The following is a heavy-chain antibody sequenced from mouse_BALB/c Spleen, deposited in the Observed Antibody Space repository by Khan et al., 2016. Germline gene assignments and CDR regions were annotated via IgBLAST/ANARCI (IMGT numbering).Heavy chain of an antibody. V-gene: IGHV1S136*01. CDR1: GYTFTSYV. CDR3: ARGDGNYRTDWYFDV. Sequence: VQLKQSGPELVKPGASVKMSCKASGYTFTSYVMHWVKQKPGQGLEWIGYINPYNDGTKYNEKFKGKATLTSDKSSSTAYMELSSLTSEDSAVYYGARGDGNYRTDWYFDVWGAGTTVTVSS. CDR2: INPYNDGT. J-gene: IGHJ1*01. D-gene: IGHD2-1*01.